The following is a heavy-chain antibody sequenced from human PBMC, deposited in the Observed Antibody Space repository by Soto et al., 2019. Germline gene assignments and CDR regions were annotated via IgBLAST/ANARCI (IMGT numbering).Heavy chain of an antibody. D-gene: IGHD1-26*01. CDR3: ARDGGRHSGGIDY. CDR2: SIPSFGSA. Sequence: QVQLVQSGAEVKKPGSSVKVSCKASGGTFSSYSINWVRQAPGQGLEWMGESIPSFGSANYAQKFQGRVTITADESTGTAYMELSSLRSEDTAVYYCARDGGRHSGGIDYWGQGTLVTVSS. J-gene: IGHJ4*02. CDR1: GGTFSSYS. V-gene: IGHV1-69*01.